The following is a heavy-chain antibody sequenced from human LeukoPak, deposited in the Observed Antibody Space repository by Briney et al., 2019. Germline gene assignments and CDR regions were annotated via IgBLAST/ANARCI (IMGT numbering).Heavy chain of an antibody. D-gene: IGHD3-10*01. V-gene: IGHV4-59*08. J-gene: IGHJ6*03. CDR3: ARTPPMVRGVNYYYMDV. CDR1: GGSISSYY. CDR2: IYYSGST. Sequence: PSETLSLTCTVSGGSISSYYWSWIRQPPGKGLEWIGYIYYSGSTNYNPSLKSRVTISVDTSKNQFSLKLSSVTAADTAVYYCARTPPMVRGVNYYYMDVWGKGTTVTISS.